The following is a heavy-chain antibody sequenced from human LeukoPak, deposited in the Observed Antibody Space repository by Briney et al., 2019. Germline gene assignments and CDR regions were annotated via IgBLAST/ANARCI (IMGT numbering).Heavy chain of an antibody. D-gene: IGHD5-12*01. J-gene: IGHJ4*01. CDR3: VRDGGVSGYDLLDY. CDR1: GFTFSNYW. V-gene: IGHV3-7*01. CDR2: INQDGSEE. Sequence: GGSLRLSCAASGFTFSNYWMTWVRQAPGKGLEWVAHINQDGSEEHYMDSVKARFTISRDNAKNSLSLQMNSLRAEDTAVYYCVRDGGVSGYDLLDYWGQEPWSPSPQ.